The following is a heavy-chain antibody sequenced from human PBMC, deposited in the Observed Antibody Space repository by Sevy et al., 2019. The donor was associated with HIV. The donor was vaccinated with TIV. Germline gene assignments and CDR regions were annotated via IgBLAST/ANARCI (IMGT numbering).Heavy chain of an antibody. J-gene: IGHJ3*02. CDR2: IKSKTDGGTT. CDR3: TTVRDFWSGYFPLGAFDI. D-gene: IGHD3-3*01. CDR1: GFTFSNAW. Sequence: GGSLRLSCAASGFTFSNAWMSWVRQAPGKELEWVGRIKSKTDGGTTDYAAPVKGRFTISRDDSKNTLCLQMNSLKTEDTAVYYCTTVRDFWSGYFPLGAFDIWGQGTMVTVSS. V-gene: IGHV3-15*01.